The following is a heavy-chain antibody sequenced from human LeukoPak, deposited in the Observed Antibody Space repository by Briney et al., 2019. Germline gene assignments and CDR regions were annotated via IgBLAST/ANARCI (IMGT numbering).Heavy chain of an antibody. D-gene: IGHD2-21*01. J-gene: IGHJ4*02. V-gene: IGHV3-23*01. Sequence: GGSLRLSCVGSGFTFRSHAMSWVRQAPEKGLEFVSGIYENGGTTYYADSVKGRFSISRDNSKNTLYLQMDSLRGEDTAVYYCAKDFRIGYSAHFDYWGQGALVTVSS. CDR3: AKDFRIGYSAHFDY. CDR1: GFTFRSHA. CDR2: IYENGGTT.